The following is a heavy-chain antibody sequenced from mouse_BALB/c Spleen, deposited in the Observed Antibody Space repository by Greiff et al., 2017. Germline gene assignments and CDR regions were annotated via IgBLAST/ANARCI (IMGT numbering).Heavy chain of an antibody. V-gene: IGHV5-6-5*01. CDR3: ARGLYYYGSSSYWYFDV. Sequence: EVQGVESGGGLVKPGGSLKLSCAASGFTFSSYAMSWVRQTPEKRLEWVASISSGGSTYYPDSVKGRFTISRDNARNILYLQMSSLRSEDTAMYYCARGLYYYGSSSYWYFDVWGAGTTVTVSS. CDR1: GFTFSSYA. J-gene: IGHJ1*01. D-gene: IGHD1-1*01. CDR2: ISSGGST.